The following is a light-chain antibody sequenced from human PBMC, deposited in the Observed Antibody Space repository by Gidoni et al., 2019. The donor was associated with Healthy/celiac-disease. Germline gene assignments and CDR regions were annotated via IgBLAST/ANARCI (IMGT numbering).Light chain of an antibody. Sequence: DIQMTQSPSSLSASVGDRVTITCRASQSISSYLNWYQQKPGKAPKLLIYAASSLQSGVPSRFSGSGSGTDFTLTISSLQPEDFATYYCQQSYSTLYTXGXGTKLEIK. CDR1: QSISSY. CDR2: AAS. V-gene: IGKV1-39*01. J-gene: IGKJ2*01. CDR3: QQSYSTLYT.